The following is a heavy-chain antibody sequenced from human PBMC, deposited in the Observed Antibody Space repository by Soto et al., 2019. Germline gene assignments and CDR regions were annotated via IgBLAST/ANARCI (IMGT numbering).Heavy chain of an antibody. CDR3: ARVEVVVVPAAIPQTYNWFDP. CDR1: GYSISSGYY. J-gene: IGHJ5*02. Sequence: KASETLSLTCAVSGYSISSGYYWGWIRQPPGKGLEWIGSIYHSGSTYYNPSLKSRVTISVDTSKNQFSLKLSSVTAADTAVYYCARVEVVVVPAAIPQTYNWFDPWGQGTLVTVSS. CDR2: IYHSGST. V-gene: IGHV4-38-2*01. D-gene: IGHD2-2*01.